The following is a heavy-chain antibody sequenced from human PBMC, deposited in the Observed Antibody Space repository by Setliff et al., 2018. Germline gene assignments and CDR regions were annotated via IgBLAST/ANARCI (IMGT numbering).Heavy chain of an antibody. J-gene: IGHJ3*02. CDR2: IRADGSGT. CDR1: GFYFSGSW. V-gene: IGHV3-7*01. CDR3: ARDPEGGEFDI. D-gene: IGHD2-21*01. Sequence: GGSLRLSCAASGFYFSGSWMAWVRQAPGQGLEWVADIRADGSGTFYVDSARGRFTISRDNARNSLFLQMNSLSAEDTGIYYCARDPEGGEFDIWGQGTLVTVSS.